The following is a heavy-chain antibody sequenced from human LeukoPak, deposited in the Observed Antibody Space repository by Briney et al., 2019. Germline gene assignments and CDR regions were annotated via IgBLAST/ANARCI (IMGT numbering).Heavy chain of an antibody. CDR2: ISYDGSDK. V-gene: IGHV3-30*18. CDR1: GFTFSSYG. J-gene: IGHJ4*02. Sequence: PGGSLRLSCAASGFTFSSYGMHWVRQAPGKGLEWVAIISYDGSDKYYADSVKGRFTISRDNSKNTLYLQMNSLRTEDTAVYYCAKDRGSSRYLYYFDDWGQGTLVTVSS. CDR3: AKDRGSSRYLYYFDD. D-gene: IGHD6-13*01.